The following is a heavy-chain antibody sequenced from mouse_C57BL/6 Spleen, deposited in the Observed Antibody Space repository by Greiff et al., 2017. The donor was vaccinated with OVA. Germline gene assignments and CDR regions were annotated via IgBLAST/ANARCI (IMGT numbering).Heavy chain of an antibody. CDR2: INPNYGTT. D-gene: IGHD1-1*02. J-gene: IGHJ4*01. CDR3: ARISLIRGSDYAMDY. CDR1: GYSFTDYN. Sequence: VQLQQSGPELVKPGASVKISCKASGYSFTDYNMNRVKQSNGKSLEWIGVINPNYGTTSYNQKFKGKATLTVDQSSSTAYMQLNSLTSEDSAVYYCARISLIRGSDYAMDYWGQGTSVTVSS. V-gene: IGHV1-39*01.